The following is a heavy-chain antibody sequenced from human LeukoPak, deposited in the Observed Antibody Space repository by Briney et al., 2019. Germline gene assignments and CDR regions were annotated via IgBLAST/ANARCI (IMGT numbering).Heavy chain of an antibody. CDR3: ARISRDDYGDYDYFDY. D-gene: IGHD4-17*01. V-gene: IGHV2-70*01. CDR1: GFSLSTIGLG. CDR2: IDWDDDK. J-gene: IGHJ4*02. Sequence: SGPTLMNPTPPLTLTCIVSGFSLSTIGLGVSWIRQPPGKALEWLTLIDWDDDKYYSTSLKTRLTISKDTSKNQVVLTMTNMDPADTATYYCARISRDDYGDYDYFDYWGQGTLVTVSS.